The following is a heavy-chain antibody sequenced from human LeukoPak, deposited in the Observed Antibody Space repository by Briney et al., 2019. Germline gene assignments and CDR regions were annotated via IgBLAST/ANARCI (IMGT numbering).Heavy chain of an antibody. CDR1: GGSFSGYY. J-gene: IGHJ6*02. D-gene: IGHD6-19*01. CDR2: INHSGST. CDR3: ARHGTEQWLVRDYYYYGMDV. Sequence: PSETLSLTCAVYGGSFSGYYWSWIRQPPGKGLEWIGEINHSGSTNYNPSLKSRVTISVDTSKNQFSLKLSSVTAADTAVYYCARHGTEQWLVRDYYYYGMDVWGQGTTVTVSS. V-gene: IGHV4-34*01.